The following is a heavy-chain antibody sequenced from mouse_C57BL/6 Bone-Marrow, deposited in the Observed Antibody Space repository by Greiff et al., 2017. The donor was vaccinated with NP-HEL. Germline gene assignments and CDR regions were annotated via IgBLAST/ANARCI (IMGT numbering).Heavy chain of an antibody. J-gene: IGHJ2*01. V-gene: IGHV5-4*01. Sequence: EVKLMESGGGLVKPGGSLKLSCAASGFTFSSYAMSWVRQTPEKRLEWVATISDGGSYTYYPDNVKGRFTISRDNAKNNLYLQMSHLKSEDTAMYYCARDPYYYGRCEFDYWGQGTTLTVSS. CDR1: GFTFSSYA. CDR2: ISDGGSYT. CDR3: ARDPYYYGRCEFDY. D-gene: IGHD1-1*01.